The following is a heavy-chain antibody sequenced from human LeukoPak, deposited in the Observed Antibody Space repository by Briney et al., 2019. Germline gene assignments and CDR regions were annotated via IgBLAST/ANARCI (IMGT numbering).Heavy chain of an antibody. Sequence: GGSLRLSCAASGFTFSSYAMSWIRQAPGKGLEWVSYISRSGSTIHYADSVKGRFTISRDNAKNSLYLQMNSLRAEDTAVYYCARTSSSWYGTYDYWGQGTLVTVSS. CDR1: GFTFSSYA. CDR3: ARTSSSWYGTYDY. CDR2: ISRSGSTI. V-gene: IGHV3-11*04. J-gene: IGHJ4*02. D-gene: IGHD6-13*01.